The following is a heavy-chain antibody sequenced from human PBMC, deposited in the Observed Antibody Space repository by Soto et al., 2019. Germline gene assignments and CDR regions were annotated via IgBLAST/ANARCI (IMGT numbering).Heavy chain of an antibody. J-gene: IGHJ1*01. V-gene: IGHV4-59*12. CDR3: SRLGAYYQSLAT. CDR2: IYYGGTS. CDR1: GGSISSYY. Sequence: SETLSLTCTVSGGSISSYYWSWIRQPPGKALEWVGYIYYGGTSSYNPSLKSRVTISLDTSKSQVSLRLSSVTAADTAVFFCSRLGAYYQSLATWGPGTLDTVSS. D-gene: IGHD3-10*01.